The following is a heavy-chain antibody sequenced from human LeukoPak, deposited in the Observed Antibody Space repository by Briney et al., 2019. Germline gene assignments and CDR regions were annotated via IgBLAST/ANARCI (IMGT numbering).Heavy chain of an antibody. D-gene: IGHD2-21*01. CDR2: ISSSGSTI. CDR3: AREGESADYYYYYYMDV. CDR1: GFTFSDYY. Sequence: GGSLRLSCAASGFTFSDYYMSWICQAPGKGLEWVSYISSSGSTIYYADSVKGRFTISRDNAKNSLYLQMNSLRAEDTAVYYCAREGESADYYYYYYMDVWGKGTTVTISS. J-gene: IGHJ6*03. V-gene: IGHV3-11*01.